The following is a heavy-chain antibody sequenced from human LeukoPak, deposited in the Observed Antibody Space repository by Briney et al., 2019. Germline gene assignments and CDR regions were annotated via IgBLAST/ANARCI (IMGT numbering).Heavy chain of an antibody. Sequence: GGSLRLSCAASGFTFSRYTMNWVRQSPGKGLEWVSFISSSGYYIYYADSVKGRFTISRDNAKNSLYLQINSLRAEDTAVYYCARDLVSRSNYWGQGTPVTVSS. CDR3: ARDLVSRSNY. CDR2: ISSSGYYI. J-gene: IGHJ4*02. D-gene: IGHD6-6*01. CDR1: GFTFSRYT. V-gene: IGHV3-21*01.